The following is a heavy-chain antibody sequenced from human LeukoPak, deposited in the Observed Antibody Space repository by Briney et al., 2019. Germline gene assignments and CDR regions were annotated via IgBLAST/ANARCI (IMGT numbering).Heavy chain of an antibody. CDR1: GFIVSTNY. D-gene: IGHD6-13*01. J-gene: IGHJ4*02. CDR2: IYNDDRT. V-gene: IGHV3-53*01. CDR3: AKDQRSSSPDY. Sequence: GGSPRLSCAASGFIVSTNYMGWVRQAPGKGLEWVSVIYNDDRTYFADSVKGRFTISRDNSKNTLYLQMNSLRAEDTAVYYCAKDQRSSSPDYWGQGTLVTVSS.